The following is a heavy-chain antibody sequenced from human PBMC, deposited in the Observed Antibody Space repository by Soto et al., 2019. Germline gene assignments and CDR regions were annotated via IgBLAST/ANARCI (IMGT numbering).Heavy chain of an antibody. CDR2: IYSGGST. CDR3: ARDRQRDFCSGYSAYYGMDV. Sequence: EVQLVETGGGLIQPGGSLRLSCAASGFTVSSNYMSWVRQAPGKGLEWVSVIYSGGSTYYADSVKGRFTISRDNSKNTLYLQMNSLRAEDTAVYYCARDRQRDFCSGYSAYYGMDVWGQGTTVTVSS. CDR1: GFTVSSNY. D-gene: IGHD3-3*01. V-gene: IGHV3-53*02. J-gene: IGHJ6*02.